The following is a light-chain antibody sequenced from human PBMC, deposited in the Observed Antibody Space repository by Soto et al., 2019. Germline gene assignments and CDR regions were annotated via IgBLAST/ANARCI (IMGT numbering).Light chain of an antibody. J-gene: IGLJ1*01. Sequence: SVLTQPPSASGTPGHRVTISCSGGSSNIGTNAVNWYQQLPGTAPKLLIYNNNQRPSGVPDRFSGSKSGTSASLAISGLQSEDQAAYYCAAWDDSLNGYVFGTGTKVTV. CDR1: SSNIGTNA. CDR3: AAWDDSLNGYV. CDR2: NNN. V-gene: IGLV1-44*01.